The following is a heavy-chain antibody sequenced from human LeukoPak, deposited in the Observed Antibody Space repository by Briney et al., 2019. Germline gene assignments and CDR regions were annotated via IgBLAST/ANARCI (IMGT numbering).Heavy chain of an antibody. D-gene: IGHD3-9*01. CDR1: GFTVSSSY. J-gene: IGHJ4*02. Sequence: SGGSLRLSCAASGFTVSSSYMSWVRQAPGKGLEWVSVIYSGGSTYYADSVKGRFTISRDNSKNTLYLQMNGLRAEDTAVYYCARVHRKHVLRYFDWLLPYFDYWGQGTLVTVSS. V-gene: IGHV3-66*01. CDR3: ARVHRKHVLRYFDWLLPYFDY. CDR2: IYSGGST.